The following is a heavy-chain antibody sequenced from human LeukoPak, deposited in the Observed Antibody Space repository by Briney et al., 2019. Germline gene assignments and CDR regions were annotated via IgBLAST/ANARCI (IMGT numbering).Heavy chain of an antibody. D-gene: IGHD6-25*01. V-gene: IGHV3-15*01. CDR1: GFTFSDAG. CDR2: IKSKIDGGTI. CDR3: TTRRQDGC. Sequence: GGSRRLSCVASGFTFSDAGMSWVRQAPGKGLEWVGRIKSKIDGGTIDYGAPVKGRFTISRDDSRNTLYLQMNSLKTEDTAVYYCTTRRQDGCWGQGTLVTVS. J-gene: IGHJ4*02.